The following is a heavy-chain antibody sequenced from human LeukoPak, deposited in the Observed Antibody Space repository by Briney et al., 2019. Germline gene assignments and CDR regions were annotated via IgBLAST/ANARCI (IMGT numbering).Heavy chain of an antibody. CDR1: GGSISSGDYY. CDR3: ARIVGAGDAFDF. V-gene: IGHV4-30-4*08. D-gene: IGHD1-26*01. J-gene: IGHJ3*01. CDR2: IYYSGST. Sequence: ASETLSLTCTVSGGSISSGDYYWSWIRQPPGKGLEWIGYIYYSGSTYYNPSLKSRVTISVDTSKNQFSLKLSSVTAADTAVYYCARIVGAGDAFDFWGQGTMVTVSS.